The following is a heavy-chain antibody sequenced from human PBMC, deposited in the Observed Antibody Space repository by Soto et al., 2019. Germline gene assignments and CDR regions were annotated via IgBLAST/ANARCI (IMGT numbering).Heavy chain of an antibody. D-gene: IGHD1-7*01. CDR2: ITVNGNT. CDR1: GAYISDFS. J-gene: IGHJ1*01. CDR3: ARESGENWTYEAH. V-gene: IGHV4-4*07. Sequence: QVQQLESGPGLVKPWDTLSLTCTVSGAYISDFSWSWIRQPAGRGLEWIGRITVNGNTQYNPSFRSRVTMSMDTSRNQFSLNLQSATAADTALYYCARESGENWTYEAHWGQGTLVTVSS.